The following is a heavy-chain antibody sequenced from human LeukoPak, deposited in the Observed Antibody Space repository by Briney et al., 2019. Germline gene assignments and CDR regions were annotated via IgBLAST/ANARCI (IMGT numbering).Heavy chain of an antibody. CDR3: ARDPRRYCSSTSCYSFPDGLGY. Sequence: KAGGSLRLSCAASGFTFSDYYMSWTRQAPGKGLEWVSYISSSGSTIYYADSVKGRFTISRDNAKNSLYLQMNSLRAEDTAVYYCARDPRRYCSSTSCYSFPDGLGYWGQGTLVTVSS. CDR2: ISSSGSTI. D-gene: IGHD2-2*01. V-gene: IGHV3-11*01. CDR1: GFTFSDYY. J-gene: IGHJ4*02.